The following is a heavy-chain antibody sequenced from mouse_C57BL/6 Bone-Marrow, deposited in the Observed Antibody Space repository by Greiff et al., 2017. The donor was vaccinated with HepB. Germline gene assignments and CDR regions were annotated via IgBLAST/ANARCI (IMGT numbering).Heavy chain of an antibody. J-gene: IGHJ3*01. CDR3: APYDGYPFAY. D-gene: IGHD2-3*01. CDR1: GFNIKDYY. CDR2: IDPEDGET. Sequence: EVQLQESGAELVKPGASVKLSCTASGFNIKDYYMHWVKQRTEQGLEWIGRIDPEDGETKYVPKFQGKATITADTSSNTAYLQLSSLTSEDTAVYYCAPYDGYPFAYWGQGTLVTVSA. V-gene: IGHV14-2*01.